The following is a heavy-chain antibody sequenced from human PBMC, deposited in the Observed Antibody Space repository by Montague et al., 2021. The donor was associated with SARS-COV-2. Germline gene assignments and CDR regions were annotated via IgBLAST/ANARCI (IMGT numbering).Heavy chain of an antibody. CDR2: IYYSGST. V-gene: IGHV4-31*03. J-gene: IGHJ4*02. D-gene: IGHD2-2*01. Sequence: TLSLTCTVSGGSISSGGYYWSWIRQHPGKGLEWIGYIYYSGSTYYNPSPKSRVTISVDTSKNQFSLKLSSVTAADTAVYYCARTPAVYVVVVPAARGHFDYWGQGTLVTVSS. CDR3: ARTPAVYVVVVPAARGHFDY. CDR1: GGSISSGGYY.